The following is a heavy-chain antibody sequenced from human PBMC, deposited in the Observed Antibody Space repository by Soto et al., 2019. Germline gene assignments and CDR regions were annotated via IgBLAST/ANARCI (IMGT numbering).Heavy chain of an antibody. CDR1: GVTFRIYS. Sequence: PGGSLRLSCAASGVTFRIYSMNWVRQAPGKGLEWVSYISSSSSTIYYADSVKGRFTISRDNAKNSLYLQMNSLRDEDTAVYYCAREGGNLNWFDPWGQGTLVTVSS. CDR2: ISSSSSTI. D-gene: IGHD1-26*01. CDR3: AREGGNLNWFDP. J-gene: IGHJ5*02. V-gene: IGHV3-48*02.